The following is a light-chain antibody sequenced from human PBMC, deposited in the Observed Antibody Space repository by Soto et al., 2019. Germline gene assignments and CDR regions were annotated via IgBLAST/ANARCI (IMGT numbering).Light chain of an antibody. CDR1: QSVSNNY. CDR2: GSS. V-gene: IGKV3-20*01. Sequence: EVVLTQSQGTLSLSPGERATLSCRASQSVSNNYFARYQQKPGQAPRLLIFGSSDRATGIPDRFSGSGAGTDFTLTISRLEPEDFAVYYCQQYGSSPPYTFGQGTKLEIK. CDR3: QQYGSSPPYT. J-gene: IGKJ2*01.